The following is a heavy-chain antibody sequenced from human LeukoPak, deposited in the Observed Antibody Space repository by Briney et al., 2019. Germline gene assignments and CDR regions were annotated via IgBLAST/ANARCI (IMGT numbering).Heavy chain of an antibody. CDR3: ARSSSGLIDY. D-gene: IGHD6-19*01. V-gene: IGHV4-30-4*07. Sequence: NPSETLSLTCAVSGGSISSGGYSWSWIRQPPGKGLEWIGYIYYSGSTYYNPSLKSRVTISVDTSKNQFSLKLSSVTAADTAVYYCARSSSGLIDYWGQGTLVTVSS. CDR1: GGSISSGGYS. J-gene: IGHJ4*02. CDR2: IYYSGST.